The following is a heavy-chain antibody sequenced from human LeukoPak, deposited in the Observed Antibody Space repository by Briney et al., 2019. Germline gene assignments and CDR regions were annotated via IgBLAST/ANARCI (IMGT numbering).Heavy chain of an antibody. J-gene: IGHJ4*02. CDR2: IYYSGNT. CDR1: GGSISNSGYY. D-gene: IGHD3-22*01. V-gene: IGHV4-39*01. CDR3: AKTYYYDPFDY. Sequence: SETLSLTCTVSGGSISNSGYYWGWIRQPPGKGLEWIGNIYYSGNTYYNPSLKSRVTMSVDTSKNQFSLKLSSVTAADTAVYYCAKTYYYDPFDYWGQGTLVAVSS.